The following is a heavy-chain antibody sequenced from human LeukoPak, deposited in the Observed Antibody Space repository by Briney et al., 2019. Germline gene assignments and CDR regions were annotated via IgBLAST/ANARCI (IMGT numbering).Heavy chain of an antibody. D-gene: IGHD5-12*01. J-gene: IGHJ4*02. Sequence: SVKVSCKASGGTFSSYTISWVRQAPGQGLEWMGGIIPIFGTTNYAQKFQGRVTITADDSTSTAYMELGSLRSEDTAVYYCARSVGYSGYGIDYWGQGTLVTVSS. CDR3: ARSVGYSGYGIDY. CDR2: IIPIFGTT. V-gene: IGHV1-69*13. CDR1: GGTFSSYT.